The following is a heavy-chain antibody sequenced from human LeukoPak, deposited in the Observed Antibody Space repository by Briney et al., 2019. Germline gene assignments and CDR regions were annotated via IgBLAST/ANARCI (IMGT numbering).Heavy chain of an antibody. CDR2: IHSVGDT. Sequence: PGGSLRLSCKVSGFTVSSNYMSWVRQAPGKGLEWVSIIHSVGDTFYADSVKGRFTISRDNSNNMVYLQMNSLTVEDTAVYYCARQRTGLDYSGQGTLVAVSS. CDR1: GFTVSSNY. V-gene: IGHV3-53*01. D-gene: IGHD1-1*01. J-gene: IGHJ4*02. CDR3: ARQRTGLDY.